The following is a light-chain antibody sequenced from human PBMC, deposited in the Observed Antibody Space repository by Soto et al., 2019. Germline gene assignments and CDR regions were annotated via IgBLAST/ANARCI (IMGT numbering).Light chain of an antibody. CDR1: QSVSSY. CDR2: DAS. Sequence: EIVSTQSPATLSLSPGERATLSCRSSQSVSSYLAWYQQKPGQARRLLIYDASNRATGIPTRFTCRGSGTDFTLTISSLEPEDFAVDYCQECSNSPLTVGGGIKVEIK. CDR3: QECSNSPLT. V-gene: IGKV3-11*01. J-gene: IGKJ4*02.